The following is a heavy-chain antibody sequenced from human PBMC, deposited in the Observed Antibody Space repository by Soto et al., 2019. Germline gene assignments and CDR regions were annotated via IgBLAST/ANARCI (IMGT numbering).Heavy chain of an antibody. V-gene: IGHV4-59*01. CDR1: GGSISSYY. Sequence: PSETLSLTCTVSGGSISSYYWSWIRQPPGMGLEWIGYIYYSGSTNYNPSLKSRVTISVDTSKNQFSLRLSSVTAADTAVYYCARRYSRRGLYYYYMDVWGKGTTVTVSS. D-gene: IGHD3-9*01. CDR3: ARRYSRRGLYYYYMDV. CDR2: IYYSGST. J-gene: IGHJ6*03.